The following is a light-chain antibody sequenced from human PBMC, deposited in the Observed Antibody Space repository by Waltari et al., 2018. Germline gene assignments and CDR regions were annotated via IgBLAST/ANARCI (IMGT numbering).Light chain of an antibody. CDR3: QVWDANTDPGV. CDR2: YDS. V-gene: IGLV3-21*04. J-gene: IGLJ1*01. CDR1: NIESKS. Sequence: SYVLTQPPSVSVAPGKTASITCGGNNIESKSVHWYQQKPGQAPILVISYDSDRPSGSPERFSVSNSGNTATLTISRVEAGDEADYYCQVWDANTDPGVFGTGTEVTVL.